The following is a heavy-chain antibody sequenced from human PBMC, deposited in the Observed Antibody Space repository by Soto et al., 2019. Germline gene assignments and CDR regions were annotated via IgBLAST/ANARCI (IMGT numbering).Heavy chain of an antibody. D-gene: IGHD3-10*01. CDR2: IYYSGST. V-gene: IGHV4-59*08. CDR1: GGTISSWY. J-gene: IGHJ4*02. Sequence: PSETLSLTCTVSGGTISSWYWSWIRQPPGKGLEWIGYIYYSGSTNCTPSPKSRVTISVDTSKNQFSLKLSSVTAADTAVYYCASRSGSAIDYWGQGTLVPVSS. CDR3: ASRSGSAIDY.